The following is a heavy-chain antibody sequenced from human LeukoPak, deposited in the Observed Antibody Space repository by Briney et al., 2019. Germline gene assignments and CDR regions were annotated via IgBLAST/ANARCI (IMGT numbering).Heavy chain of an antibody. Sequence: PSETLSLTCTVSGGSISSYYWSWIRQPAGKGLGWIGRIYTSGSTNYNPSLKSRVTMSVDTSKNQFSLKLSSVTAADTAVYYCARSTGYYYYYYMDVWGKGTTVTVSS. D-gene: IGHD3-10*01. CDR2: IYTSGST. CDR3: ARSTGYYYYYYMDV. V-gene: IGHV4-4*07. CDR1: GGSISSYY. J-gene: IGHJ6*03.